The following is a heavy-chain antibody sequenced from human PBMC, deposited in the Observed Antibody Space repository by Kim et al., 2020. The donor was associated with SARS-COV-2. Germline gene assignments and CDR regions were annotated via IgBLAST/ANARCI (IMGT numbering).Heavy chain of an antibody. CDR3: ARQLYYYDSKGWFDP. CDR1: GGSISSSSYY. CDR2: IYYSGST. V-gene: IGHV4-39*01. Sequence: SETLSLTCTVSGGSISSSSYYWGWIRQPPGKGLEWIGSIYYSGSTYYNPSLKSRVTISVDTSKNQFSLKLSSVTAADTAVYYCARQLYYYDSKGWFDPWGQGTLVTVSS. J-gene: IGHJ5*02. D-gene: IGHD3-22*01.